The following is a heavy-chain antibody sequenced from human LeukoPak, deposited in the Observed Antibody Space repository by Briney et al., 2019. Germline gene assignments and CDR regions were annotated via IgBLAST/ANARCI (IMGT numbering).Heavy chain of an antibody. J-gene: IGHJ4*02. CDR1: GASISSSNYY. CDR3: AKSNGYGLIDY. V-gene: IGHV4-39*01. Sequence: SETLSLTCAVSGASISSSNYYWGWVRQSPGKGLEWIGNIYSSGNTYYNAFLKSRVTMYIDTSKNQFSLKLSSVTAADTAMYYCAKSNGYGLIDYWGQGTLVTVSS. CDR2: IYSSGNT. D-gene: IGHD5-12*01.